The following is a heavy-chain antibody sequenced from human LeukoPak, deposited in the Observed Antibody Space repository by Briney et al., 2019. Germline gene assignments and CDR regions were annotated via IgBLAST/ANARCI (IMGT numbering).Heavy chain of an antibody. Sequence: RTSETLSLTCTVSGGSISSGDYYWSWIRQPPGKGLEWIGYIYYSGSTNYNPSLKSRVTISVDTSKNQFSLKLSSVTAADTAVYYCARYIVGATNFDYWGQGTLVTVSS. D-gene: IGHD1-26*01. CDR1: GGSISSGDYY. J-gene: IGHJ4*02. CDR3: ARYIVGATNFDY. CDR2: IYYSGST. V-gene: IGHV4-61*08.